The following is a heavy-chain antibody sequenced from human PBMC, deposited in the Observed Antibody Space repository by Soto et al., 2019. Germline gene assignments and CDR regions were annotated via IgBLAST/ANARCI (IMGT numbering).Heavy chain of an antibody. CDR3: TSRKKSGSYYFYGMDA. Sequence: GGSPRLSCTASGLTFCDYAMSWFRQAPGKGLEWVGFIRSKAYGETIEFAASVKGRFIISRDDSKTIAYLQMNSLKTEDTAVYYCTSRKKSGSYYFYGMDAWGQGTTVTVSS. V-gene: IGHV3-49*03. D-gene: IGHD1-26*01. CDR2: IRSKAYGETI. J-gene: IGHJ6*02. CDR1: GLTFCDYA.